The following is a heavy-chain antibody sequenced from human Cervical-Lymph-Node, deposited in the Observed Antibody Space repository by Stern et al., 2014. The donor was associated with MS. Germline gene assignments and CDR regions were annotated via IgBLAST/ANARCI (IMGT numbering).Heavy chain of an antibody. Sequence: QDQLVQSGAEVKKPGASVHVSCKASGYAFTKYAIHWVRQAPGQRLQWMGWIYGGNGNTKYSQTFQGRVTFTQDTYATTVYMEVRSLRSDDTAVYYCARATHYDPQPRDFYYGMDVWGQGTTVIVSS. D-gene: IGHD3-16*01. CDR2: IYGGNGNT. J-gene: IGHJ6*02. V-gene: IGHV1-3*01. CDR3: ARATHYDPQPRDFYYGMDV. CDR1: GYAFTKYA.